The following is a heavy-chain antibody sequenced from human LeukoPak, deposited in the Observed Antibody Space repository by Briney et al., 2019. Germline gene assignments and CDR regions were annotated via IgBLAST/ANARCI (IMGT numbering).Heavy chain of an antibody. CDR2: INTNTGNP. CDR3: ARGYCSGGSCPTFIDY. D-gene: IGHD2-15*01. V-gene: IGHV7-4-1*02. CDR1: GYTFTSYA. Sequence: ASVKVSCKASGYTFTSYAMNWVRQAPGQGLEWMGWINTNTGNPTYAQGYTGRFVFSLDTSISTAYLQISSLKAEDTAVFYCARGYCSGGSCPTFIDYWGQGTLVTVSS. J-gene: IGHJ4*02.